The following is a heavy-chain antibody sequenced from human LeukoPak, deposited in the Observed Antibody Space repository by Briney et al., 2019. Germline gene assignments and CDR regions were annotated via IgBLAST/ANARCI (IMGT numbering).Heavy chain of an antibody. Sequence: GGSLRLSCAASGFTFSSYWMSWVRQAPGKGLEWVANIKQDGSEKYYVDSVKGRFTISRDNAKNSLYLQMNSLRAEDTAVYYCARFVRAVAGTGAFDIWGQGTMVTVSS. D-gene: IGHD6-19*01. CDR2: IKQDGSEK. V-gene: IGHV3-7*01. CDR1: GFTFSSYW. J-gene: IGHJ3*02. CDR3: ARFVRAVAGTGAFDI.